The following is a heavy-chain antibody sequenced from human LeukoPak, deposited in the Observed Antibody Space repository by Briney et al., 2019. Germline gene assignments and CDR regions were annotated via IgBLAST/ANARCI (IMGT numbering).Heavy chain of an antibody. J-gene: IGHJ4*02. CDR2: IYPSGAT. V-gene: IGHV4-4*02. Sequence: SGTLSLTCALSGDSINSSNWWSWVRQPPGKGLEWIGEIYPSGATNYNPSLKSRVTISLDTSKNEFSLKLNSVAAADTAVYYCARLTDGYKLDYWGQGTLVTVSS. CDR3: ARLTDGYKLDY. CDR1: GDSINSSNW. D-gene: IGHD5-24*01.